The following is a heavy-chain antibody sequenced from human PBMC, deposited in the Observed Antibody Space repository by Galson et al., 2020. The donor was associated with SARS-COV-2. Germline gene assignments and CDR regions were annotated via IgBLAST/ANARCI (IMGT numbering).Heavy chain of an antibody. D-gene: IGHD3-22*01. Sequence: GESLRLSCAASGFTFGAYYMSWIRRAPGKGLEYVSYISSSGRNIYYADSVKGRFTISRDNAKSSLYLQMNSLRAEDTAVYYCARDPYYYESSGHYDYWGQGTLVTVSS. V-gene: IGHV3-11*01. CDR2: ISSSGRNI. J-gene: IGHJ4*02. CDR1: GFTFGAYY. CDR3: ARDPYYYESSGHYDY.